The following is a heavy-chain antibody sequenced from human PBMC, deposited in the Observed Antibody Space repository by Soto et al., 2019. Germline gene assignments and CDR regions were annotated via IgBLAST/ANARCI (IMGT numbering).Heavy chain of an antibody. D-gene: IGHD1-26*01. Sequence: ASVKVSCKASGGTFSSYTISWVRQAPGQGLEWMGRIIPILGIANYAQKFQGRVTITADKSTSTAYMELSSLRSEDTAVYYCAREEGDGSYYYYYGMDVWGQGTTVTVSS. V-gene: IGHV1-69*04. CDR2: IIPILGIA. J-gene: IGHJ6*02. CDR1: GGTFSSYT. CDR3: AREEGDGSYYYYYGMDV.